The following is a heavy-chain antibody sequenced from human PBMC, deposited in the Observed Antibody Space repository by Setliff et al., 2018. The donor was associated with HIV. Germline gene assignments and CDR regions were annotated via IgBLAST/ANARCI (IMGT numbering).Heavy chain of an antibody. Sequence: GVSLRLSCSASGYRIGDYAITWVRQTPGKGLEWVSSITSNLNYKYADSVKGRFTISRDNAKNSLYLQMNSLSAEDTAVYYCARLGHCYGGGCNFDTFDVWGQGTMVTVSS. CDR3: ARLGHCYGGGCNFDTFDV. J-gene: IGHJ3*01. D-gene: IGHD2-15*01. CDR2: ITSNLNYK. V-gene: IGHV3-21*04. CDR1: GYRIGDYA.